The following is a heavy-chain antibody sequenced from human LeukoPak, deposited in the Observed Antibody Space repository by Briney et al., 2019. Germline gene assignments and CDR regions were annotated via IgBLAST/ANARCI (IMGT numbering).Heavy chain of an antibody. V-gene: IGHV3-66*01. D-gene: IGHD5-24*01. CDR3: VKEAPGTTIYY. Sequence: GGSLRLSCAASGFTVSGNYMSWVRQAPGKGLEWVSVIYRGDATYYADSVKGRFTISRDSSENRVYLQMDSLRADDTSVYYCVKEAPGTTIYYWGQGTLVTVSS. CDR1: GFTVSGNY. J-gene: IGHJ4*02. CDR2: IYRGDAT.